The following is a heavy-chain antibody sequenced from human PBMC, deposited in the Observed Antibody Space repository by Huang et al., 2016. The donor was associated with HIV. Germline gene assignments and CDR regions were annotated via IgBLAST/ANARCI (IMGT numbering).Heavy chain of an antibody. CDR2: VYQSGST. J-gene: IGHJ4*02. V-gene: IGHV4-39*01. D-gene: IGHD6-13*01. Sequence: QLQLQESGPGQVKPSETLSLTCTVPGDFISSTNYYWGWIRQSPGKGLEWVGRVYQSGSTNYNPSPKSLFTLSVDPSRNQFSLRLNSVTAADTAVYYCASQHIGAAATWFWGRGTQVAVSS. CDR3: ASQHIGAAATWF. CDR1: GDFISSTNYY.